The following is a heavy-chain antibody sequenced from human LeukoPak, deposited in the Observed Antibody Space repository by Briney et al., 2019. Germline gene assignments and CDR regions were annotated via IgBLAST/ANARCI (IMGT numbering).Heavy chain of an antibody. J-gene: IGHJ3*02. CDR3: AREEMAIQAAFDI. V-gene: IGHV3-21*01. Sequence: GGSLRLSCAASGFTFSSYSMNWVRQAPGKGLEWVSSISSSSSYIYYADSVKGRFTISRDNAKNSLYLRMNSLRAEDTAVYYCAREEMAIQAAFDIWGQGTMVTVSS. CDR1: GFTFSSYS. D-gene: IGHD5-24*01. CDR2: ISSSSSYI.